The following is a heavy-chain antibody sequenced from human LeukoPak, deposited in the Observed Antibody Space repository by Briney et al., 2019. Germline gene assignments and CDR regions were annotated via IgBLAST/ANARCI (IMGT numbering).Heavy chain of an antibody. CDR3: AKTTTGYSSGRYPGWPVDY. CDR1: GFTFGSYA. Sequence: GGSLRLFCAASGFTFGSYAVRWVRQAPGKGLEWVSGISCSGGGTYYADSVKGRFTISRDNSKNPVYLQMNSLSTEDTAVYHCAKTTTGYSSGRYPGWPVDYWGQGTLVTVSS. CDR2: ISCSGGGT. D-gene: IGHD6-19*01. J-gene: IGHJ4*02. V-gene: IGHV3-23*01.